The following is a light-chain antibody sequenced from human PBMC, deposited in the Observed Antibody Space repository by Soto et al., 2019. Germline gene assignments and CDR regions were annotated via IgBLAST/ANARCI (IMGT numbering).Light chain of an antibody. V-gene: IGLV2-14*03. CDR1: SSDVGGYNH. CDR3: SSYTSSSTVV. Sequence: QSALTQPASVSGSPGQSITISCTGTSSDVGGYNHVSWYQQHPGKAPKVMIYDVSNRPSGVSNRFSGSKSGNMASLTISGLQAEDEADYYCSSYTSSSTVVFGGGTKVTVL. CDR2: DVS. J-gene: IGLJ3*02.